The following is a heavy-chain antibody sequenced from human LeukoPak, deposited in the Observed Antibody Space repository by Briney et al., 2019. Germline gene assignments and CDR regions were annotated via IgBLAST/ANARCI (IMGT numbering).Heavy chain of an antibody. CDR2: INHSGST. CDR1: GGSFSGYY. Sequence: PSETLSLTCAVYGGSFSGYYWSWIRQPPGKGLEWIGEINHSGSTNYNPSLKSRVTISVDKSKNQFSLKLSPVTAADTAVYYCARGQRITMIVVVIPSDAFDIWGQGTMVTVSS. CDR3: ARGQRITMIVVVIPSDAFDI. J-gene: IGHJ3*02. D-gene: IGHD3-22*01. V-gene: IGHV4-34*01.